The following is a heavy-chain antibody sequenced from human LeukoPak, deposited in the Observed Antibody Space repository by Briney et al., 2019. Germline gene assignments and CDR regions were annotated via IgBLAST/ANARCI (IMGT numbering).Heavy chain of an antibody. J-gene: IGHJ4*02. V-gene: IGHV3-30*02. CDR3: AKDSRDSSTPYFDY. Sequence: GGSLRLSCAASGFTFSSYGMHWVRQAPGKGLEWVAFIRYDGSNKYYGDSVKGRFTISRDNSLYLQMNSLRSEDTAVYYCAKDSRDSSTPYFDYWGQGTLVTVSS. CDR1: GFTFSSYG. CDR2: IRYDGSNK. D-gene: IGHD6-19*01.